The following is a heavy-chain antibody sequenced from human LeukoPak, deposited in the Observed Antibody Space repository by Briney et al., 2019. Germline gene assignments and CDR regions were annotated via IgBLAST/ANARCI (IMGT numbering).Heavy chain of an antibody. Sequence: SVKVSCKASGGTFSSYAISWVRQAPGQGLEWMGGIIPIFGTANYAQKFQGRVTITTDESTSTAYMELSSLRAEDTAVYYCAKSGGSSPELLRTYDIWGQGTMVTVSS. CDR2: IIPIFGTA. V-gene: IGHV1-69*05. CDR1: GGTFSSYA. J-gene: IGHJ3*02. CDR3: AKSGGSSPELLRTYDI. D-gene: IGHD2-15*01.